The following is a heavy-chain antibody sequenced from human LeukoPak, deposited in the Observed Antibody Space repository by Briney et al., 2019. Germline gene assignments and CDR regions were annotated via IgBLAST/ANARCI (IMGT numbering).Heavy chain of an antibody. CDR2: IKEDGSQK. Sequence: GGSLRLSCSASGLTFSRRWMSWVRQTPGKGLEWVADIKEDGSQKYYADSVMGRFTISRDNAENSLYLQLNSLRAEDTAMYYCAGDRGYLQFDYWGQGTLVTVSS. CDR3: AGDRGYLQFDY. V-gene: IGHV3-7*03. J-gene: IGHJ4*02. CDR1: GLTFSRRW. D-gene: IGHD3-10*01.